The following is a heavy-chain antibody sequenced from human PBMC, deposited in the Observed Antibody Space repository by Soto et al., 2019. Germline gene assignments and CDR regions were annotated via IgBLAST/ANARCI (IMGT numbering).Heavy chain of an antibody. CDR2: FNPNSGDT. D-gene: IGHD6-19*01. J-gene: IGHJ4*02. Sequence: ASVKVTCKASGYIFTAYSMHWVRQAPGQGLEWVGWFNPNSGDTIYAQKFQGRVTLTGDTSISTAYMELYSLTSDDTAVYYCAREASAVISLDYWGQGALVTVSS. CDR1: GYIFTAYS. CDR3: AREASAVISLDY. V-gene: IGHV1-2*02.